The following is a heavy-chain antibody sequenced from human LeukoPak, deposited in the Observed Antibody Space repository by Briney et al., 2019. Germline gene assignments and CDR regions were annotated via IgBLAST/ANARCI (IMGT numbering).Heavy chain of an antibody. CDR3: ASAALGYCSGGSCVENWFDP. CDR1: GGTFSSCA. V-gene: IGHV1-69*04. Sequence: SVKVSCKSSGGTFSSCAISWVRQAPGQGLEWMGRIIPILGIANYAQKFQGRVTITADKSTTTAYMELSSLRSEDTAVYYCASAALGYCSGGSCVENWFDPWGQGTLVTVSS. J-gene: IGHJ5*02. CDR2: IIPILGIA. D-gene: IGHD2-15*01.